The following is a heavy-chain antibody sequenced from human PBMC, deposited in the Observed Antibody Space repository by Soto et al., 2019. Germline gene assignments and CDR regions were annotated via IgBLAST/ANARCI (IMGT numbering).Heavy chain of an antibody. V-gene: IGHV4-59*01. Sequence: QVQLQESGPGLVRPSETLSLTCSVSGGSMNSYYWSWIRQPPGKGLEWLGYVYSGGTSEYNVSLSSRVTLYLDSSRNHSSQSLPSMTATDTVVYIFPLYSPPKKLYDSNPASLDPWGQGTLVAVSS. CDR1: GGSMNSYY. D-gene: IGHD2-15*01. CDR3: PLYSPPKKLYDSNPASLDP. CDR2: VYSGGTS. J-gene: IGHJ5*02.